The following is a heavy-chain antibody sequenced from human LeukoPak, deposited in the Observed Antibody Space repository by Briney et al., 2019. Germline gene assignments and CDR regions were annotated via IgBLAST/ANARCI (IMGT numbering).Heavy chain of an antibody. D-gene: IGHD6-13*01. V-gene: IGHV3-23*01. CDR2: ISGSGGST. J-gene: IGHJ4*02. Sequence: GGSLRLSCAASGFTFSSYAMSRVRPAPGKGLEWGSAISGSGGSTYYADSVKGRFTISRDNSKNTLYLQMNSLRAEDTAVYYCAKGGGRAAAEVDYWGQGTLVTVSS. CDR1: GFTFSSYA. CDR3: AKGGGRAAAEVDY.